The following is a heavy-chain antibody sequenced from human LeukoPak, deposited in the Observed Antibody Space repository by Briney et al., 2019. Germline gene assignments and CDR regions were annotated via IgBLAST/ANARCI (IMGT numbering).Heavy chain of an antibody. D-gene: IGHD5-18*01. J-gene: IGHJ4*02. CDR1: GFTFSNAW. CDR3: TTGVDTAMLYYFDY. Sequence: GGSLRLSCAASGFTFSNAWMSWVRQAPGKGLEWVGRIKSKTDGGTTDYAAPVKGRFTISRDDSKNTLYLQMNSLKTEDTAVYYCTTGVDTAMLYYFDYWGQGTLVTVSS. V-gene: IGHV3-15*01. CDR2: IKSKTDGGTT.